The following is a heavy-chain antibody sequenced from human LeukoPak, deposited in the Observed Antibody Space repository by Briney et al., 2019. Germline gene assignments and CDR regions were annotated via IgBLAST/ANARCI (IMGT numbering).Heavy chain of an antibody. CDR2: VSFRGST. CDR1: GGSINNYY. V-gene: IGHV4-59*12. D-gene: IGHD6-13*01. Sequence: SETLSLTCIVSGGSINNYYWSWIRQPPGKGPEWVGEVSFRGSTNYNPSLTSRVTISVDTSKNQFSLKLSSVTAADTAVYYCARKRGLAASGMYYYYGMDVWGQGTTVTVSS. CDR3: ARKRGLAASGMYYYYGMDV. J-gene: IGHJ6*02.